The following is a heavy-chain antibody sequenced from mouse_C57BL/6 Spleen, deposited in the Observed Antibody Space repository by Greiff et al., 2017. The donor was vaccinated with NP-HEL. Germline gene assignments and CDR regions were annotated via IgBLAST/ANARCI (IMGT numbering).Heavy chain of an antibody. V-gene: IGHV7-3*01. J-gene: IGHJ2*01. D-gene: IGHD1-1*01. CDR1: GFTFTDYY. CDR2: IRNKANGYTT. CDR3: ARSSYYYGSLYFDY. Sequence: EVKLVESGGGLVQPGGSLSLSCAASGFTFTDYYMSWVRQPPGKALEWLGFIRNKANGYTTEYSASVKGRFTISRDNSQSILYLQMNALRAEDSATYYCARSSYYYGSLYFDYWGQGTTLTVSS.